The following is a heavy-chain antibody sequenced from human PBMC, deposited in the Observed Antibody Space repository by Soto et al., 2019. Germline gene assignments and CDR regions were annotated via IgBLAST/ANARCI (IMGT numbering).Heavy chain of an antibody. CDR3: ARGGYSSGWPHY. CDR1: GYTFTIYG. Sequence: QVQLLQSGTEAKKPGASVKVSCKASGYTFTIYGIHWVRQAPGQRLEWMGWINAANGKTKYSQKFHGRVTFTRDASAETAYMEMTSLTSENTAVYYCARGGYSSGWPHYWGQGTLVTVSA. CDR2: INAANGKT. D-gene: IGHD6-19*01. V-gene: IGHV1-3*01. J-gene: IGHJ4*02.